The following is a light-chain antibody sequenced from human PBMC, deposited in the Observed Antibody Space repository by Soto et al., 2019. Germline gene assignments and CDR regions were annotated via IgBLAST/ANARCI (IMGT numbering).Light chain of an antibody. CDR3: GTWDSDLSAEV. V-gene: IGLV1-44*01. CDR1: RPNIGSNT. CDR2: SND. J-gene: IGLJ3*02. Sequence: QSVLTQPPSASGTPGQRVTMSCSGSRPNIGSNTVNWYQQFPGTAPKVLIYSNDQRPSGVPDRFSGSKSDTSASLAISGLQSEDEADYYCGTWDSDLSAEVFGGGTKVTVL.